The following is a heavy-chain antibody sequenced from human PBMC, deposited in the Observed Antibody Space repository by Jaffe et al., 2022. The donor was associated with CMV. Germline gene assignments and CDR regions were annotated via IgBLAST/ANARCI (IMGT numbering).Heavy chain of an antibody. CDR3: ARDTVFPNYDFWSGYYGGYYYGMDV. Sequence: QVQLVESGGGLVKPGGSLRLSCAASGFTFSDYYMSWIRQAPGKGLEWVSYISSSGSTIYYADSVKGRFTISRDNAKNSLYLQMNSLRAEDTAVYYCARDTVFPNYDFWSGYYGGYYYGMDVWGQGTTVTVSS. CDR1: GFTFSDYY. CDR2: ISSSGSTI. V-gene: IGHV3-11*01. D-gene: IGHD3-3*01. J-gene: IGHJ6*02.